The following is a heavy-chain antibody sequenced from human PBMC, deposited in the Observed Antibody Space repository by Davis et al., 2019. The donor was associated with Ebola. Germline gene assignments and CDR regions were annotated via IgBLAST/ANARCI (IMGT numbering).Heavy chain of an antibody. V-gene: IGHV3-13*01. CDR2: IGTAGDT. CDR1: GFTFSSYD. CDR3: ARDQVTTISHYYYYYMDV. D-gene: IGHD1-14*01. J-gene: IGHJ6*03. Sequence: PGGSLRLSCAASGFTFSSYDMHWVRQATGKGLEWVSAIGTAGDTYYPGSVKGRFTISRENAKNSLYLQMNSLRAGDTAVYYCARDQVTTISHYYYYYMDVWGKGTTVTVSS.